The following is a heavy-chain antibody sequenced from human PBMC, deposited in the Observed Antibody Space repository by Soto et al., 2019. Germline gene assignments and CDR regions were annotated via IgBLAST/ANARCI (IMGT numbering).Heavy chain of an antibody. Sequence: QVQLVESGGGLVKPGGSLRLSCAASGFTFSDYYMSWIRQAPGKGLEWVSYISSSGSTIYYAESVKGRFTISRDNAKNSLYLQMNSLSAEATAVYYCARESDSATHFDYWGQGTLVTVSS. D-gene: IGHD1-26*01. CDR2: ISSSGSTI. CDR3: ARESDSATHFDY. J-gene: IGHJ4*02. CDR1: GFTFSDYY. V-gene: IGHV3-11*01.